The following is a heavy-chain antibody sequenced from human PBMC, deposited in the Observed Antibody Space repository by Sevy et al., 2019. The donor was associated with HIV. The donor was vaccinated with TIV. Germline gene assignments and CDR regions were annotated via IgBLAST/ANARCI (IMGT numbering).Heavy chain of an antibody. Sequence: GGSLRLSCAASGFPFNDHAMHWVRQVPGKGLEWVSGVSWNSRYIGYADSVKGRFTISRDNARDFLYLEMNSLRPEDTALYYRAKDINRGCDGVNCYSYYYYFYGLDVWGQGTTVTVSS. CDR2: VSWNSRYI. V-gene: IGHV3-9*01. D-gene: IGHD2-21*01. J-gene: IGHJ6*02. CDR3: AKDINRGCDGVNCYSYYYYFYGLDV. CDR1: GFPFNDHA.